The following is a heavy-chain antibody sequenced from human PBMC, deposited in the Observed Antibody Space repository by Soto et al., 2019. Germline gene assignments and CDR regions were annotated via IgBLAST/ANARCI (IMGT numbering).Heavy chain of an antibody. CDR1: GGTFSSYG. CDR2: IIPIFGTA. CDR3: ARGARGIAALSSRFDP. Sequence: SVKFSDKGFGGTFSSYGVRWVRQAPGQGLEWMGGIIPIFGTANYAQKFQGRVTITADESTSTAYMELSSLRSEDTAVYYCARGARGIAALSSRFDPWGQGTLVTVSS. D-gene: IGHD6-13*01. V-gene: IGHV1-69*13. J-gene: IGHJ5*02.